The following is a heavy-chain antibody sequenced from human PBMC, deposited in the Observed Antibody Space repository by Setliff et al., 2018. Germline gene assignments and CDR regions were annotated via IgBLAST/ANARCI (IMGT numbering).Heavy chain of an antibody. D-gene: IGHD2-15*01. Sequence: GASVKVSCKASGYTFNRYGITWVRQAPGQGLEWMGWISGYNGDTNYARKFQGRVTMTTDTSTRTVYMELRSLRSDDTAVYYCARDRPYIVVPPTTACFAPWGQGTLVTVSS. CDR1: GYTFNRYG. CDR2: ISGYNGDT. J-gene: IGHJ5*02. CDR3: ARDRPYIVVPPTTACFAP. V-gene: IGHV1-18*01.